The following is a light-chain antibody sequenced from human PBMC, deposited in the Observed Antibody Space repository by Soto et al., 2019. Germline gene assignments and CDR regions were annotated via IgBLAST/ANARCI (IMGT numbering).Light chain of an antibody. CDR2: DAS. CDR3: QQYDNLPLT. V-gene: IGKV1-33*01. Sequence: DIQMTQSPSSLSASVGDRVTITCQASQDIRYYLNWYQHKPGKAPKLLIYDASNLETGVPSRFSGSGSGTDFTFTISSLQPEDIATYYCQQYDNLPLTFGGGTKVDIK. CDR1: QDIRYY. J-gene: IGKJ4*01.